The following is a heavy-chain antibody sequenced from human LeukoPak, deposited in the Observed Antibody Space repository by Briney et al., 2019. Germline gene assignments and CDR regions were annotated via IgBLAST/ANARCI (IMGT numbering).Heavy chain of an antibody. CDR3: AKDKRWELPTTLFDY. CDR1: GFTFSSYA. J-gene: IGHJ4*02. CDR2: ISGSGGST. V-gene: IGHV3-23*01. Sequence: GGSLRLSCAASGFTFSSYAMSWVRQAPGKGLEWVSAISGSGGSTYYADSVKGRFTISRDDSKNTLYLQMNSLRAEDTAVYYCAKDKRWELPTTLFDYWGQGTLVTVSS. D-gene: IGHD1-26*01.